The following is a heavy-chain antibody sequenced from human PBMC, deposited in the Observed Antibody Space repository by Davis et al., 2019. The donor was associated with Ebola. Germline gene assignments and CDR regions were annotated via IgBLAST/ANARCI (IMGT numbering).Heavy chain of an antibody. CDR2: IYYSGST. CDR1: GGSISSYY. Sequence: SETLSLTCTVSGGSISSYYWSWIRQPPGTGLEWIGYIYYSGSTNYNPSLKSRVTISVDTSKNQFSLKLSSVTAADTAVYYCARARDSSSWKGDDYYGMDVWGQGTLVTVSS. J-gene: IGHJ6*02. D-gene: IGHD6-13*01. V-gene: IGHV4-59*01. CDR3: ARARDSSSWKGDDYYGMDV.